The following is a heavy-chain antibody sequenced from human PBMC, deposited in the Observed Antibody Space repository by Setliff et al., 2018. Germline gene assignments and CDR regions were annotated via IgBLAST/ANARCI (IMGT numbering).Heavy chain of an antibody. CDR1: GYSFTFYW. CDR2: INPGDSNA. CDR3: ARNRPGNYLDY. J-gene: IGHJ4*02. V-gene: IGHV5-51*01. Sequence: GESLKISCKGSGYSFTFYWIGWVRQMPGKGLEWMGIINPGDSNARYSPSFQGQVTISADKSISTAYLQWSSLKASDTAIYYCARNRPGNYLDYWGQGTLVTVSS.